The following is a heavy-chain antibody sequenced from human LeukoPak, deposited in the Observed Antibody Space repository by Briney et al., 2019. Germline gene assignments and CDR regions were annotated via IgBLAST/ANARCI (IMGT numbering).Heavy chain of an antibody. D-gene: IGHD4-17*01. CDR3: ARDLKVTTLGY. J-gene: IGHJ4*02. Sequence: GSLRLSCAASGFTFSSYAMSWVRQPPGEGLEWIGSIYYSGATYYNPSLKSRVTVSADTSKNQFSLKLSSVTAADTAVYYCARDLKVTTLGYWGQGILVTVPS. CDR1: GFTFSSYA. V-gene: IGHV4-39*07. CDR2: IYYSGAT.